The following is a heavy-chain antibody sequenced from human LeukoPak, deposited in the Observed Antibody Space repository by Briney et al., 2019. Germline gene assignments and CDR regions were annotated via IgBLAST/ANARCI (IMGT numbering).Heavy chain of an antibody. CDR2: ISTSGNNI. D-gene: IGHD1-7*01. V-gene: IGHV3-11*04. J-gene: IGHJ5*02. Sequence: SGGSLTLSCTASGFTFSDYYMNWIRQAPGKGLEWVSFISTSGNNIYFADSVKGRFTLSRDNSKNTLYLQMNSLRAEDTAVYYCAKDFNWHYVQWFDPWGQGTLVTVSS. CDR3: AKDFNWHYVQWFDP. CDR1: GFTFSDYY.